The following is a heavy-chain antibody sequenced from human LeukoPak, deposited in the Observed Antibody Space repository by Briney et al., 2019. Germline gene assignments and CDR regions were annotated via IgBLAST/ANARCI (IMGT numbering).Heavy chain of an antibody. V-gene: IGHV3-9*03. CDR1: GFTFDDYA. J-gene: IGHJ4*02. CDR2: ISWNSGSI. Sequence: PGGSLRLSCAASGFTFDDYAMRWVRQAPGKGLEWVSGISWNSGSIGYADSVKGRFTISRDNAKNSLYLQMNSLRAEDMALYYCAKSWGGNVRKYYDFWSGYGLDYFDYWGQGTLVTVSS. D-gene: IGHD3-3*01. CDR3: AKSWGGNVRKYYDFWSGYGLDYFDY.